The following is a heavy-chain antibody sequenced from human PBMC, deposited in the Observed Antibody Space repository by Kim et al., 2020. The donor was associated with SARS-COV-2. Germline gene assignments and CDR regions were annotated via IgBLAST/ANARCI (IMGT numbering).Heavy chain of an antibody. CDR1: GYTFTGYY. D-gene: IGHD6-6*01. CDR2: INPNSGGT. J-gene: IGHJ6*02. V-gene: IGHV1-2*02. CDR3: ARSSIAAHYGMDV. Sequence: ASVKVSCKASGYTFTGYYMHWVRQAPGQGLEWMGWINPNSGGTNYAQKFQGRVTMTRDTSISTAYMELSRLRSDDTAVYYCARSSIAAHYGMDVWGQGTTVTVSS.